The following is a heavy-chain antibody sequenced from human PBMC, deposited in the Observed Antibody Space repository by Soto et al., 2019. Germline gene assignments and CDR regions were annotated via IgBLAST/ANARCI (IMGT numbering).Heavy chain of an antibody. D-gene: IGHD6-13*01. CDR3: ARDLEQLVYRYYGMDV. CDR2: ISYDGSNK. CDR1: GFTFSSYA. J-gene: IGHJ6*02. Sequence: GGSLRLSCAASGFTFSSYAMHWVRQAPCKGLEWVAVISYDGSNKYYADSVKGRFTISRDNSKNTLYLQMNSLRAEDTAVYYCARDLEQLVYRYYGMDVWGQGTTVTVS. V-gene: IGHV3-30-3*01.